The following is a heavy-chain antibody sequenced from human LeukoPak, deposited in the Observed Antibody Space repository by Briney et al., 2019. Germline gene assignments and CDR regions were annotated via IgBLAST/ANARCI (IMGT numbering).Heavy chain of an antibody. CDR1: GFTFDDFG. D-gene: IGHD4-17*01. V-gene: IGHV3-30*02. Sequence: GGSLRLSCAASGFTFDDFGMHWVRQAPGKGLEWVALIRSDGTNKYHVDSVKGRFTISRDNSKNTLYLQMTSLRVEDTAVYYCEKDRDDYGDDCWGQGILVTVST. J-gene: IGHJ4*02. CDR2: IRSDGTNK. CDR3: EKDRDDYGDDC.